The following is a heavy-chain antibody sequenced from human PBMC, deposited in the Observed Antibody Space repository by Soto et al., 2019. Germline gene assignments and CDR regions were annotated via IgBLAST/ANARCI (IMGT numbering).Heavy chain of an antibody. CDR1: GFNFGTSG. CDR2: ISFDGSNR. D-gene: IGHD6-19*01. Sequence: GGSVRLSCAASGFNFGTSGMHWVRQAPGRGLEWVSVISFDGSNRYYEGSVKGRFTISRDTSKSMLYLQINSLTAEDTAIYYCAKDRPRSSGSKQYYALDFWGQGTTVTVSS. V-gene: IGHV3-30*18. CDR3: AKDRPRSSGSKQYYALDF. J-gene: IGHJ6*02.